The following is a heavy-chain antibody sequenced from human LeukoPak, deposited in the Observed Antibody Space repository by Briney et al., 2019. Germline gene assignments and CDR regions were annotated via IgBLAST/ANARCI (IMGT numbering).Heavy chain of an antibody. J-gene: IGHJ4*02. D-gene: IGHD3-22*01. CDR2: IYPGDSDT. CDR1: GYSFTSYW. V-gene: IGHV5-51*01. CDR3: ARLAYDSSGYYLLFDY. Sequence: GASLKISCKGSGYSFTSYWIGWVRQLPGKGLEWMGIIYPGDSDTRYSPSFQGQVTISADKSISTAYLQWSSLKASDTAMYYCARLAYDSSGYYLLFDYWGQGTLVTVSS.